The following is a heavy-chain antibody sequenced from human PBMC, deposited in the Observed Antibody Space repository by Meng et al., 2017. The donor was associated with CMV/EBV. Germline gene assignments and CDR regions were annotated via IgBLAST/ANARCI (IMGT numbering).Heavy chain of an antibody. CDR1: GYTFTSYY. J-gene: IGHJ6*02. CDR2: INPNSGGT. CDR3: AGGWFGELSNRAYYYYGMDV. Sequence: ASVKVSCKASGYTFTSYYMHWVRQAPGQGLEWMGWINPNSGGTNYAQKFQGRVTMTRDTSISTAYMELSRLRSDDTAVYYCAGGWFGELSNRAYYYYGMDVWGQGTTVTVSS. D-gene: IGHD3-10*01. V-gene: IGHV1-2*02.